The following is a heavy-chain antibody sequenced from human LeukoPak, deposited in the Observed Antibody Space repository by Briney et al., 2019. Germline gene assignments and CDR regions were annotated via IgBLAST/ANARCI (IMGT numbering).Heavy chain of an antibody. CDR3: ARSPYYDILTGYYYYYYYMDV. V-gene: IGHV4-59*11. D-gene: IGHD3-9*01. CDR2: IYYSGST. J-gene: IGHJ6*03. Sequence: KPSETLSLTCTVSGGSISSHYWSWIRQPPGKGLEWTGYIYYSGSTNYNPSLKSRVTISVDTSKNQFSLKLSSVTAADTAVYYCARSPYYDILTGYYYYYYYMDVWGKGTTVTVSS. CDR1: GGSISSHY.